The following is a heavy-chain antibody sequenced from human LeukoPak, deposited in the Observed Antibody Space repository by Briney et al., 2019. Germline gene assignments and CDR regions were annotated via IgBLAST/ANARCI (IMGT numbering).Heavy chain of an antibody. J-gene: IGHJ4*02. D-gene: IGHD6-19*01. V-gene: IGHV4-59*01. CDR3: ARAGSSGWSDY. CDR2: IYYSGST. Sequence: SGTLSLTCTVSGGSISSYYWSWIRQPPGKGLEWIGYIYYSGSTNYNPSLKSRVTISVDTSKNQFSLKLSSVTAADTAVYYCARAGSSGWSDYWGQGTLVTVSS. CDR1: GGSISSYY.